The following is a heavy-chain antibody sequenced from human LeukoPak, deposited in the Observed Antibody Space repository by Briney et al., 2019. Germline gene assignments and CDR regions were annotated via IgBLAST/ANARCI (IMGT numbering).Heavy chain of an antibody. Sequence: PGGSLGLSCAASGFTFSSYGFHWVRQAPGKGLEWVAFIRYDGGTKFYADSVKGRFTISRDNSKNTLYLQMNSLRAEDTAVYYCAKDPRDYFGSGRYYYYYMDVWGKGTTVTISS. J-gene: IGHJ6*03. CDR1: GFTFSSYG. D-gene: IGHD3-10*01. CDR2: IRYDGGTK. V-gene: IGHV3-30*02. CDR3: AKDPRDYFGSGRYYYYYMDV.